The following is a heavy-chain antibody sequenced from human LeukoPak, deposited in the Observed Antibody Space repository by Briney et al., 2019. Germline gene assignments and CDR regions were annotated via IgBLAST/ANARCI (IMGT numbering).Heavy chain of an antibody. D-gene: IGHD6-25*01. CDR2: ISSDGTNK. CDR3: ARDRDRAADYYFDY. Sequence: SCKASGDTFSSYAMHWVRQAPGKGLEWVSVISSDGTNKYYADSVKGRFTISRDNSKNTLYLQMNSLRAEDTALYYCARDRDRAADYYFDYWGQGTLVTVSS. V-gene: IGHV3-30-3*01. J-gene: IGHJ4*02. CDR1: GDTFSSYA.